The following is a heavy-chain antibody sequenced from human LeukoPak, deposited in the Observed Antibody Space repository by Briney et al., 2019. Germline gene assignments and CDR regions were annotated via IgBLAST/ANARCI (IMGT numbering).Heavy chain of an antibody. V-gene: IGHV4-34*01. Sequence: PSETLSLTCTVSGGSISTPGYYWSWIRQPPGKGLEWIGEINHSGSTNYNPSLKSRVTISVDTSKNQFSLKLSSVTAADTAVYYCARADFDLGGNLDYWGQGTLVTVSS. CDR3: ARADFDLGGNLDY. CDR2: INHSGST. D-gene: IGHD4-23*01. CDR1: GGSISTPGYY. J-gene: IGHJ4*02.